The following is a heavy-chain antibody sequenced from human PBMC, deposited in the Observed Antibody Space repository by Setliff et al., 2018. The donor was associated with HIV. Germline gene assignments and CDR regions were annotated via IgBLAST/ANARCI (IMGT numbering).Heavy chain of an antibody. D-gene: IGHD3-22*01. J-gene: IGHJ3*02. CDR2: IYTTGST. CDR3: ATYYYDSSGYQVDAFDI. V-gene: IGHV4-61*02. CDR1: GGSISSGFYY. Sequence: PSETLSLTCTVSGGSISSGFYYWSWIRQPAGKGLEWIGRIYTTGSTNYNPSLKSRVTISVDTSKNQFSLKLSSVTAADTAVYYCATYYYDSSGYQVDAFDIWGQGTMVTVS.